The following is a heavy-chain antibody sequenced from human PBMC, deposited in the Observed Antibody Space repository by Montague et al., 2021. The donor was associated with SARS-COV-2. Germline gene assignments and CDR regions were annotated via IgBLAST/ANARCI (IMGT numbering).Heavy chain of an antibody. Sequence: SLRLSCAASGFTFSSYAMAWVRQAPGKGLDWVSFIYSGGSNTYYXDSVKGRFTISRDNSKNTLYLQMNSLRAEDTAVYYCARDYYGDFGHMDYWGQGTLVTVSS. V-gene: IGHV3-23*03. J-gene: IGHJ4*02. CDR1: GFTFSSYA. D-gene: IGHD4-17*01. CDR2: IYSGGSNT. CDR3: ARDYYGDFGHMDY.